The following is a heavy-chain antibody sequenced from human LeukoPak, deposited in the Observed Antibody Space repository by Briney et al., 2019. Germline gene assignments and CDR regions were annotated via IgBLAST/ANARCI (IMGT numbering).Heavy chain of an antibody. V-gene: IGHV4-34*01. J-gene: IGHJ6*03. CDR2: INHSGST. CDR3: ATSIWFGDYYHYYMAV. CDR1: GGSFSGYY. Sequence: NPSETLSLTCAVYGGSFSGYYWSWIRQPPGKGLEWIGEINHSGSTNYNPSLKSRVTISVDTSKNQFSLKLSSVTAADTAVYYCATSIWFGDYYHYYMAVWGKGTTVTISS. D-gene: IGHD3-10*01.